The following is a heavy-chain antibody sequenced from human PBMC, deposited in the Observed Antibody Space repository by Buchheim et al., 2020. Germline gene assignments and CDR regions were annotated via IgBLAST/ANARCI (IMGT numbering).Heavy chain of an antibody. Sequence: EVQLVESGGGLVQPGGSLRLSCAASGFTFSSFTMNWVRQAPGKGLEWVSYITSSSTIYYADSVKGRFTISRDTAKHSLYLQMNSLRAEDTAVYYCARDLAVGRAFDIWGQGT. V-gene: IGHV3-48*01. CDR1: GFTFSSFT. J-gene: IGHJ3*02. CDR2: ITSSSTI. D-gene: IGHD6-19*01. CDR3: ARDLAVGRAFDI.